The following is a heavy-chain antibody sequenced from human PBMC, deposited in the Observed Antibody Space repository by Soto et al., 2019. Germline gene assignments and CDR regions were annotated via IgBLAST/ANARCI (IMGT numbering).Heavy chain of an antibody. CDR2: INRDANDM. Sequence: EVQLVESGGGLVQPGGSLRLSCEASRGAFGDYRMHWVRQAPGKGLVWVSRINRDANDMIYADSVKGRFTASRDNAKNMVFLQMNSLSVEETAVYYCGSDVPHNWLDSWGQGTLVTVSS. CDR3: GSDVPHNWLDS. J-gene: IGHJ5*01. V-gene: IGHV3-74*01. CDR1: RGAFGDYR. D-gene: IGHD3-10*02.